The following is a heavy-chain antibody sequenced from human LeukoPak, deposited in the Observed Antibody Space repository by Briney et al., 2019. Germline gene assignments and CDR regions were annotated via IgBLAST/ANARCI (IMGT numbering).Heavy chain of an antibody. CDR1: GFTFSSFW. CDR3: ARAGDKYGSDAFAI. CDR2: IKQDGSDK. D-gene: IGHD3-10*01. Sequence: GGSLRLSCAASGFTFSSFWMSGARQAPGKGLEWVANIKQDGSDKNYVDSVKGRFTISRDNAKNSLYLQMNSLRAEDTAVYYCARAGDKYGSDAFAIWGQGAMVTVSS. V-gene: IGHV3-7*03. J-gene: IGHJ3*02.